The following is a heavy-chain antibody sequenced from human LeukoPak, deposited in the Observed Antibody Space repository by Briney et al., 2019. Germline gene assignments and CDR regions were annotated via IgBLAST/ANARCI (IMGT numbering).Heavy chain of an antibody. V-gene: IGHV3-23*01. CDR2: VSAGGGST. CDR1: GFTFSSYA. Sequence: PGGSLRLSCAASGFTFSSYAMSWVRQAPGKGLEWVSTVSAGGGSTLYADSVKGRFTISRDNSKNTLYLQMSSLRAEDTAVYYCAKRSALSGTDYWGQGTLVTVSS. J-gene: IGHJ4*02. D-gene: IGHD2-15*01. CDR3: AKRSALSGTDY.